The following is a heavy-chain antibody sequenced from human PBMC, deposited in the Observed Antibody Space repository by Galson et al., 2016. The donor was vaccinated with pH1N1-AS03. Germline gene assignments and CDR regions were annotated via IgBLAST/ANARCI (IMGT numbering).Heavy chain of an antibody. CDR1: RYIFTGFY. CDR3: ARDPRGPCTSATCPTTYYFGMDV. CDR2: INTDSGVT. V-gene: IGHV1-2*04. D-gene: IGHD2-2*01. Sequence: SVKVSCKASRYIFTGFYVHWVRQAPGQGLEWMGRINTDSGVTNYAQKFEAWVTMTRDTSVSTAYMELYGLKSDDTAVYYCARDPRGPCTSATCPTTYYFGMDVWGQGTTVIVSS. J-gene: IGHJ6*02.